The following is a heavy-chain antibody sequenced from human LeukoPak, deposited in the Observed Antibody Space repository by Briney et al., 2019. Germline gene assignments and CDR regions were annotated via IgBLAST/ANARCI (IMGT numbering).Heavy chain of an antibody. V-gene: IGHV4-39*01. J-gene: IGHJ4*02. D-gene: IGHD3-10*01. CDR3: ARQGPGGSSESYFDY. Sequence: SETRSLTCTVSGGSISSSSYYWGWIRQPPGRGLEWIGSIYYSGSTYYNPYIKSRVTISVDKSKNHSSLKLSSVPAADTAVYYCARQGPGGSSESYFDYWGQGTLVTVSS. CDR1: GGSISSSSYY. CDR2: IYYSGST.